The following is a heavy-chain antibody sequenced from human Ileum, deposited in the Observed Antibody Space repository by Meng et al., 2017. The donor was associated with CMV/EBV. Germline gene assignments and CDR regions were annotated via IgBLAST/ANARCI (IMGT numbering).Heavy chain of an antibody. Sequence: QVQVQESCPGLVKPSETLSLTCTVSGDSIGTNSHYWSWIRQPPGKGLEYIGYIHYGGSTHYNPSLKSRFSISVDRSKNQFSLKVTSVIAADTALYYCARRGDAEEFDYWGQGALVTVSS. D-gene: IGHD3-16*01. V-gene: IGHV4-30-4*08. J-gene: IGHJ4*02. CDR3: ARRGDAEEFDY. CDR2: IHYGGST. CDR1: GDSIGTNSHY.